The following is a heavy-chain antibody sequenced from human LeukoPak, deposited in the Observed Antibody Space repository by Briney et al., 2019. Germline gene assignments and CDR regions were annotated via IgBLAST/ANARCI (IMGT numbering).Heavy chain of an antibody. CDR3: ARQHDSYYYYYVDV. J-gene: IGHJ6*03. V-gene: IGHV4-38-2*01. CDR2: LYHSDSI. Sequence: SESLSLTCDVSGYSITNGYYWVWLRQPPGKGLEWIGSLYHSDSIYYNPSLKSRVTMSVDTSKNQFSLRLSFMTAADTAVYYCARQHDSYYYYYVDVWGKGTTVTVSS. CDR1: GYSITNGYY. D-gene: IGHD3-3*01.